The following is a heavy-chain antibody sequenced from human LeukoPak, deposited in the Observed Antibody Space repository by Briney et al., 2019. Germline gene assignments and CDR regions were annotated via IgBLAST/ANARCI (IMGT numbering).Heavy chain of an antibody. Sequence: QPGGSLRLSCAASGFIFSNYAMSWVRQAPGKGLEWVSTIGGGGENTYYADSVKGRFTISRDSSKNTVYLHMKSLRAADTAVYFCAKVLTGSQDYWGQGTLVTVTS. CDR1: GFIFSNYA. CDR3: AKVLTGSQDY. D-gene: IGHD1-14*01. V-gene: IGHV3-23*01. J-gene: IGHJ4*02. CDR2: IGGGGENT.